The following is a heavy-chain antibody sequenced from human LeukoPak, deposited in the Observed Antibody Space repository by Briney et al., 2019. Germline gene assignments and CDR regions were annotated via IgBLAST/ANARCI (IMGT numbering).Heavy chain of an antibody. Sequence: QPGGSLRLSCGASGFTFSNYAMSWVRQAPGKGLEWVSGVSGGGGSTYYADSVKGRFTISRDNSKNAVYLQMDSLRAEDTAIYYCAKSYYYDSSGYYSLSCLDYWGQGTLVTVSS. J-gene: IGHJ4*02. CDR3: AKSYYYDSSGYYSLSCLDY. CDR2: VSGGGGST. CDR1: GFTFSNYA. V-gene: IGHV3-23*01. D-gene: IGHD3-22*01.